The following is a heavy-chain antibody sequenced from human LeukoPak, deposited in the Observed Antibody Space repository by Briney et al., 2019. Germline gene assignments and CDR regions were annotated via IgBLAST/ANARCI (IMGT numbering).Heavy chain of an antibody. CDR1: GFTFSSYG. J-gene: IGHJ4*02. CDR3: AKDLDTAISYFDY. CDR2: ISGSGGST. D-gene: IGHD5-18*01. Sequence: GGSLRLSCAASGFTFSSYGMSWVRQAPGKGLEWVSAISGSGGSTYYADSVKGRFTVSRDNSKNTLYLQMNSLRAEDTAVYYCAKDLDTAISYFDYWGQGTLVTVSS. V-gene: IGHV3-23*01.